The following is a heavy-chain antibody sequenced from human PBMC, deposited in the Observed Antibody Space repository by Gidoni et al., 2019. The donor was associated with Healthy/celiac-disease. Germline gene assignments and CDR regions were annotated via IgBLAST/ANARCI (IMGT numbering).Heavy chain of an antibody. Sequence: HLQLQETGPGLVKPSETLSLICTVSGGSISRSSSYWAWIRQPPGKGLEWIGNLYYNGSTYYNPSLKSRLTISIEPSRYQFSLRLSSVTAADTAVYYCASPTYYYDRSLAYWGQGTLVTVSS. CDR3: ASPTYYYDRSLAY. D-gene: IGHD3-22*01. V-gene: IGHV4-39*01. CDR2: LYYNGST. CDR1: GGSISRSSSY. J-gene: IGHJ4*02.